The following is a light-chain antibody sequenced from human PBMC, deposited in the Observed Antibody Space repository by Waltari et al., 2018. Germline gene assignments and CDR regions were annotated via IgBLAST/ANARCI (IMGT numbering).Light chain of an antibody. Sequence: DIVLTQSPATLSLSPGERATLTCWASQSINDDLAGYQQKPGQSPRLLIYDASNRATGVPARFSGSGSGTDFTLTISSLEPEDFAVYYCQQRSAWPLTFGGGTKVEIK. J-gene: IGKJ4*01. V-gene: IGKV3-11*01. CDR3: QQRSAWPLT. CDR1: QSINDD. CDR2: DAS.